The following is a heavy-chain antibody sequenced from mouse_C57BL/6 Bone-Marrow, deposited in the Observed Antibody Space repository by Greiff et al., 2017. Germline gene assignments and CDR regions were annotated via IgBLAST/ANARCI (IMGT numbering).Heavy chain of an antibody. V-gene: IGHV1-26*01. CDR1: GYKFTDYY. J-gene: IGHJ2*01. Sequence: VQLQQSGPELVKPGASVRISCKASGYKFTDYYMNWVKQSHGKSLEWIGDINPNNGGTSYNQKFKGKATLTVDKSSSTAYMELRSLTSEDSAVYYCARGWLDYWGQGTTLTVSS. CDR2: INPNNGGT. D-gene: IGHD1-1*02. CDR3: ARGWLDY.